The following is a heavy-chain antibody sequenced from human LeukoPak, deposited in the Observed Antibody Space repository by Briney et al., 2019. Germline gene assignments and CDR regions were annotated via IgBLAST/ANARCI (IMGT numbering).Heavy chain of an antibody. Sequence: GGSLRLSCAASGFTFSSYGMHWVRQAPGKGLEWVTFIQFDGSHKYYADSVKGRFTFSRDNSKNTLYLQMNSLRAEDTAVYYCAKGLGYFFDYWGQGALVTVSS. CDR3: AKGLGYFFDY. V-gene: IGHV3-30*02. D-gene: IGHD6-19*01. J-gene: IGHJ4*02. CDR2: IQFDGSHK. CDR1: GFTFSSYG.